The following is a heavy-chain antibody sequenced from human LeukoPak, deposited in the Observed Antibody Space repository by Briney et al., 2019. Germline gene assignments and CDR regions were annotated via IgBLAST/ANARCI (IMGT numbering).Heavy chain of an antibody. J-gene: IGHJ4*02. D-gene: IGHD3-22*01. V-gene: IGHV3-23*01. CDR1: GFTFSSYA. CDR3: ATPKGPTYYYDSSGYLGYFDY. CDR2: ISGSGGST. Sequence: GGSLRLSCAASGFTFSSYAMSWVRQAPGKGLEWVSAISGSGGSTYYADSVKGRFTISRDNSKNTLYLQMNSLRAEDTAVYYCATPKGPTYYYDSSGYLGYFDYWGQGTLVTVSS.